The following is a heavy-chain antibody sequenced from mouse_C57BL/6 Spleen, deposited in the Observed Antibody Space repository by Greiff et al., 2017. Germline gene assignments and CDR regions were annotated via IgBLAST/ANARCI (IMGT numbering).Heavy chain of an antibody. CDR3: AREGDGFAY. V-gene: IGHV1-52*01. Sequence: QVQLQQPGAELVRPGSSVKLSCKASGYTFTSYWMHWVKQRPIQGLEWIGNIDPSDSDTHYNQKFKDKATLTVDKSSSTAYMQLSSLTSEDSAVYYCAREGDGFAYWGQGTLVTVSA. CDR1: GYTFTSYW. CDR2: IDPSDSDT. J-gene: IGHJ3*01.